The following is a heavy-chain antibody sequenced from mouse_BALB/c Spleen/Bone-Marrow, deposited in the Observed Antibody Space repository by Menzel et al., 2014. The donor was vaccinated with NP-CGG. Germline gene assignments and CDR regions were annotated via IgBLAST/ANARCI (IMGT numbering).Heavy chain of an antibody. Sequence: EVKLVESGGGLVQPGGSLRLSCATSGFTFTDYYMSWVRQPPGKALEWLGFIRNKANDYTTDYSASVKGRFTISRDNSQSILYLQMNTLRAEDSATYYCARDMCDGLRWYFDVWGAGTTVTVSS. J-gene: IGHJ1*01. D-gene: IGHD2-3*01. V-gene: IGHV7-3*02. CDR1: GFTFTDYY. CDR3: ARDMCDGLRWYFDV. CDR2: IRNKANDYTT.